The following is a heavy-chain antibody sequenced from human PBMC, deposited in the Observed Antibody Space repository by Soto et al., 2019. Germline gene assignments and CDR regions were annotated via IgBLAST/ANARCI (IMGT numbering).Heavy chain of an antibody. CDR1: GFTFSDYA. CDR3: AKAVTMVRDWAGFHY. J-gene: IGHJ4*02. Sequence: EVYLLESGGGLVQPGGSLRLSCEASGFTFSDYAMSWVRQAPGKGLEWVSGNSGSGGRTYYADSVKGRFTISRDNSKNTLYLQMNSLRAEDTAVYYCAKAVTMVRDWAGFHYWGQGTLVTVSS. D-gene: IGHD3-10*01. CDR2: NSGSGGRT. V-gene: IGHV3-23*01.